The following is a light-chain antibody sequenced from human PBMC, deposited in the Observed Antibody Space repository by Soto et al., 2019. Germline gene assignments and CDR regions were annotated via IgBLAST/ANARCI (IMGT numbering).Light chain of an antibody. CDR1: SSDVGGYNY. V-gene: IGLV2-14*01. Sequence: QSALTQPASVSGSPGQSITISCTGTSSDVGGYNYVSWYQQYPGKAPKLMIYHVSNRPSGVSNRFSDSKSGNSASLTISGLQPEDEADYYCSSYTSTSTYVFGTGTKLTVL. J-gene: IGLJ1*01. CDR2: HVS. CDR3: SSYTSTSTYV.